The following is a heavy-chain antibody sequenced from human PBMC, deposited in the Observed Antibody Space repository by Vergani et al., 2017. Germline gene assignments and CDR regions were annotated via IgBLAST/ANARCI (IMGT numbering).Heavy chain of an antibody. Sequence: QVQVVQSGAEVKKSGASVKVSCKTSGYTFSNYYMHWVRQAPGQGLEWMGIINPSGGHTNYAQKFPGRFTMTRDTSPSTVYMELSSLRSEDTAIYYCARGDYGILTGYRYWGQGTLVTVSA. V-gene: IGHV1-46*03. D-gene: IGHD3-9*01. CDR1: GYTFSNYY. J-gene: IGHJ4*02. CDR2: INPSGGHT. CDR3: ARGDYGILTGYRY.